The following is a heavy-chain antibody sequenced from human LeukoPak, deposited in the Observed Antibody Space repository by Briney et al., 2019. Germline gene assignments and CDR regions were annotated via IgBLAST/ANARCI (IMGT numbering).Heavy chain of an antibody. D-gene: IGHD6-13*01. V-gene: IGHV1-2*02. CDR2: INPNSGGT. Sequence: ASVKVSCKASGYTFTGYYMHRVRQAPGQGLEWMGWINPNSGGTNYAQKFQGRVTMTRDTSISTAYMELSRLRSDDTAAYYCARDDISDKEQQLTLRYYYYYGMDVWGQGTTVTVSS. CDR3: ARDDISDKEQQLTLRYYYYYGMDV. J-gene: IGHJ6*02. CDR1: GYTFTGYY.